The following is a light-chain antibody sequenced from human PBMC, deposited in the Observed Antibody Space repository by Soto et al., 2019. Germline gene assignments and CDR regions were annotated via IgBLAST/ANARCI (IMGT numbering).Light chain of an antibody. Sequence: DIVMTQYPDSLAVSLGETATTPCRASQSVSSSYLAWYQKKPGQAPRLLIYGASSRATGIPDRFSGSGSGTDFTLTISRLETEDFAVYYCQQRSNWPLTFGGGTKVDIK. V-gene: IGKV3D-20*02. CDR3: QQRSNWPLT. CDR1: QSVSSSY. CDR2: GAS. J-gene: IGKJ4*01.